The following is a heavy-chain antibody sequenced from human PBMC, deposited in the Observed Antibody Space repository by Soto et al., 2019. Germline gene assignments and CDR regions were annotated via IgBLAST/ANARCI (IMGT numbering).Heavy chain of an antibody. V-gene: IGHV1-69*13. CDR1: GVTFSSYA. CDR3: ARVGSQVGATMMDRDYYYGMDV. D-gene: IGHD1-26*01. Sequence: SVKVSCKASGVTFSSYAISWVRQAPGQGLEWMGGIIPIFGTANYAQKFQGRVTITADESTSTAYMELSSLRSEDTAVYYCARVGSQVGATMMDRDYYYGMDVWGQGTTVTVSS. CDR2: IIPIFGTA. J-gene: IGHJ6*02.